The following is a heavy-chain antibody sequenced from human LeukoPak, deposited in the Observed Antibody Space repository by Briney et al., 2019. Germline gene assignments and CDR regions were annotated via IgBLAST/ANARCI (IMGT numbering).Heavy chain of an antibody. CDR2: IYYSGST. V-gene: IGHV4-59*01. CDR3: ARGTFGSGSYYTFYYYYGMDV. CDR1: GGSISSYY. D-gene: IGHD3-10*01. Sequence: PSETLSLTCTVSGGSISSYYWSWIRQPPGKGLEWIGYIYYSGSTNYNPSLKSRVTISVDTSKNQFSLKLSSVTAADTAVYYCARGTFGSGSYYTFYYYYGMDVWGKGTMVTVSS. J-gene: IGHJ6*04.